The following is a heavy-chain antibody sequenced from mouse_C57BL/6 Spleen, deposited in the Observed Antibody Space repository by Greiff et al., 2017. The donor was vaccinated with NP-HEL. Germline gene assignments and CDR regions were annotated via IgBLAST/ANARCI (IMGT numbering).Heavy chain of an antibody. Sequence: QVQLQQSGAELVRPGTSVKVSCKASGYAFTNYLIEWVTQRPGQGLEWIGVINPGSGGTNYNEKFKGKATLTADKSSSTAYMQLSSLTSEDSAVYFCARSQSSGYPFDYWGQGTTLTVSS. V-gene: IGHV1-54*01. D-gene: IGHD3-2*02. CDR2: INPGSGGT. CDR3: ARSQSSGYPFDY. J-gene: IGHJ2*01. CDR1: GYAFTNYL.